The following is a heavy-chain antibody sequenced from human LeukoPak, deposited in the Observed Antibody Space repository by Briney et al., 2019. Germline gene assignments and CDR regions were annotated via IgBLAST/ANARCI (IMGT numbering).Heavy chain of an antibody. D-gene: IGHD2/OR15-2a*01. V-gene: IGHV4-34*01. J-gene: IGHJ4*02. CDR3: ARRRMRYYFDY. CDR1: GYSISSGYY. Sequence: TSETLSLTCAVSGYSISSGYYWSWIHQPPGKGLEWIGEINHSGSTNYNPSLKSRVTISVDTSKNQFSLKLSSVTAADTAVYYCARRRMRYYFDYWGQGTLVTVSS. CDR2: INHSGST.